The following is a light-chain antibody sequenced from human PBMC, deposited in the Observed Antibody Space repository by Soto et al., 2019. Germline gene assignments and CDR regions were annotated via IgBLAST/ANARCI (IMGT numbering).Light chain of an antibody. CDR1: QAISND. J-gene: IGKJ2*01. V-gene: IGKV1-6*02. CDR3: LQDYNYPYT. CDR2: EAS. Sequence: IQMTQSPSSLTASVGDRVTITCRASQAISNDLGWYQQKPGRAPKILIYEASTLQSGVPSRFSGSGSGTDFTLTISSLQPEDFATYYCLQDYNYPYTFGQGTKLEIK.